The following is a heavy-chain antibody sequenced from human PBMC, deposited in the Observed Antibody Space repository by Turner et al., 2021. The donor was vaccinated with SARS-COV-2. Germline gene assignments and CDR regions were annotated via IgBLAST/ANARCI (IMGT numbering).Heavy chain of an antibody. J-gene: IGHJ4*02. Sequence: EVQLVESGGGLFQPGGSLRLSCSASGFTVSSNYMSWVRQAPGKGLEWVSVIYSGGSTYYADSVKGRFTISRHNAKNTLYLQMNSLRAEDTAVYYCASSSGYSGSWYLKHWGQGTLVTVSS. CDR3: ASSSGYSGSWYLKH. D-gene: IGHD6-13*01. V-gene: IGHV3-53*04. CDR1: GFTVSSNY. CDR2: IYSGGST.